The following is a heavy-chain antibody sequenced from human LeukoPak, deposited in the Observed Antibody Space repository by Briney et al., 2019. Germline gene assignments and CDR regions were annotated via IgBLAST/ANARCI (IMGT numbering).Heavy chain of an antibody. D-gene: IGHD3-22*01. CDR2: ISSSRSNI. V-gene: IGHV3-21*01. CDR1: GFTFSSYS. Sequence: GGSLRLSCAASGFTFSSYSMNWVRQAPGKGLEWVSSISSSRSNIYYAESVKGRFTISRDNAKTSLYLQMNSLRAEDTAVYYCASLGNYYDSSGYYCLWGQGTLVTVSS. CDR3: ASLGNYYDSSGYYCL. J-gene: IGHJ4*02.